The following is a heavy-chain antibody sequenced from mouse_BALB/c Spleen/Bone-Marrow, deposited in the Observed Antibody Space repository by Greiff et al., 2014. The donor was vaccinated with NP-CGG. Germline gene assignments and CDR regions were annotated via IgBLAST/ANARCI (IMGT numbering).Heavy chain of an antibody. CDR3: ARYYYGNSYFAY. V-gene: IGHV14-3*02. Sequence: EVQLQQSGAELVKPGASVKLSCTASGFNIKDTYMHWVKQRPEQGLEWIGRIDPANGNTKYDPKFQGKAIITEDTSSNLSYLQLSLLASDDTAYYYSARYYYGNSYFAYWGQGTLVTVSA. CDR1: GFNIKDTY. D-gene: IGHD1-1*01. CDR2: IDPANGNT. J-gene: IGHJ3*01.